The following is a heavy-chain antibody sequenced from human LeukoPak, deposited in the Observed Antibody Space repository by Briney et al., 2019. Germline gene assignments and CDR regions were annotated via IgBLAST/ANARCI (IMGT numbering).Heavy chain of an antibody. CDR1: GGTFSIYA. J-gene: IGHJ5*02. CDR3: ARGGDPISSWFDP. CDR2: IIPIFGTA. V-gene: IGHV1-69*13. D-gene: IGHD4-17*01. Sequence: ASVKVSCKASGGTFSIYAISGVRQAPGQGLEWMGGIIPIFGTANYAQKFQGRVTITADESTSTAYMELSSLRSEDTAVYYCARGGDPISSWFDPWGQGTLVTVSS.